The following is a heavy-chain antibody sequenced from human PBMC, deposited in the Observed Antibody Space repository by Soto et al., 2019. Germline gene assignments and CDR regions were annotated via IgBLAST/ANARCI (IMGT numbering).Heavy chain of an antibody. V-gene: IGHV5-10-1*01. CDR2: IDPSDSYT. Sequence: GESLKISCKGSGYSFSTYWIAWVRQMPGKGLEWMGRIDPSDSYTNYSPSFQGHVTISADKSISTAYLQWSSLKASDTAMYYCARTSMQSRGYSYGHGGMDVWGQGTTVTVSS. D-gene: IGHD5-18*01. J-gene: IGHJ6*02. CDR1: GYSFSTYW. CDR3: ARTSMQSRGYSYGHGGMDV.